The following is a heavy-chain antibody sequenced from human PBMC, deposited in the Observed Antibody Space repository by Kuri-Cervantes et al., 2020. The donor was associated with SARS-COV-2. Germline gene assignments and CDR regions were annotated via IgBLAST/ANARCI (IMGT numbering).Heavy chain of an antibody. V-gene: IGHV4-61*01. CDR1: GYSISSGYY. D-gene: IGHD3-3*01. J-gene: IGHJ6*03. Sequence: ESLKISCTVSGYSISSGYYWSWLRQPPGKPLEWIGYLYNSGNTNYNPSFKSRVTISKDASNNRFSLRLSSVTAADTAVYYCARVGGATYGVVVYYYYYMDVWGKGTTVTVSS. CDR2: LYNSGNT. CDR3: ARVGGATYGVVVYYYYYMDV.